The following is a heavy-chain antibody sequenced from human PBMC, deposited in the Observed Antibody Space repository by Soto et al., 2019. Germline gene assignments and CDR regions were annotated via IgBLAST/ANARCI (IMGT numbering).Heavy chain of an antibody. D-gene: IGHD3-9*01. Sequence: ASVKVSCKASGYTFTSYGISWVRQAPGQGLEWMGWISAYNGNTNYAQKLQGRVTMTTDISTSTAYMELRSLRSDDTAVYYCARDTSLRYFDWLLVDYWGQGTLVTVSS. V-gene: IGHV1-18*01. J-gene: IGHJ4*02. CDR1: GYTFTSYG. CDR3: ARDTSLRYFDWLLVDY. CDR2: ISAYNGNT.